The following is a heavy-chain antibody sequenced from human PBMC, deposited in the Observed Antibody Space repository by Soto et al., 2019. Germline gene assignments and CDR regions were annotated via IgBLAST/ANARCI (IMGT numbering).Heavy chain of an antibody. D-gene: IGHD5-12*01. CDR2: IYNSRNT. CDR1: GGSISSGGYY. Sequence: QVQLQESGPGLVKPSQTLSLTCSVSGGSISSGGYYWTWIRQHPGKGLEWIGYIYNSRNTDYNTSLRSRVKNSADTSKKQVSLNLRSGTAADTAVYYCAGVGESGYGGGYYFDQWGQGTRVTVSS. V-gene: IGHV4-31*03. CDR3: AGVGESGYGGGYYFDQ. J-gene: IGHJ4*02.